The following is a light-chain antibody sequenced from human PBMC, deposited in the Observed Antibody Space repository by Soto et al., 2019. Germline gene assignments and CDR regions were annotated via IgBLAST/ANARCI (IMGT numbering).Light chain of an antibody. V-gene: IGLV1-44*01. J-gene: IGLJ3*02. Sequence: QSVLTQPPSASGTPGQRVTISCSGGSSNIGSNTVNWYQQYPGTAPKLLMYSNNRRPSGVPDRFSGSKSGTSASLAISGLQSEDEGDFYCAAWDDNLNAWVFGGGTKVTVL. CDR3: AAWDDNLNAWV. CDR1: SSNIGSNT. CDR2: SNN.